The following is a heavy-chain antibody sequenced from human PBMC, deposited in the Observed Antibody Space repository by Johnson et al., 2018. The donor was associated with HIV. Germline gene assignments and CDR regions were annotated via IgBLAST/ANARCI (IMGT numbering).Heavy chain of an antibody. CDR3: AKEKNGYHWTFDI. D-gene: IGHD5-24*01. V-gene: IGHV3-30*04. J-gene: IGHJ3*02. Sequence: VQLVESGGGVVQPGRSLRLSCAASGFTFSSYAMHWVRQAPGKGLEWVAVISYDGSNKYYADSVKGRFTISRDNSKNTLYLQMNSLRAEDTAVYYCAKEKNGYHWTFDIWGQGTMVTVSS. CDR2: ISYDGSNK. CDR1: GFTFSSYA.